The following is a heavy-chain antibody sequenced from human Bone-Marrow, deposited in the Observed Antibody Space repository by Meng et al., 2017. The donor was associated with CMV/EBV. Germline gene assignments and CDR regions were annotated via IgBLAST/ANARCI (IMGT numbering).Heavy chain of an antibody. CDR2: INPSGGST. CDR3: ATSEGRSLREEDAFDI. CDR1: GYTFTSYY. Sequence: ASVKVSCKASGYTFTSYYMHWVRQAPGQGLEWMGIINPSGGSTSYAQKFQGRVTMTRDTSTSTVYMELSSLRSEDTAVYYCATSEGRSLREEDAFDIWGQGTMVTVSS. J-gene: IGHJ3*02. V-gene: IGHV1-46*01. D-gene: IGHD3-10*01.